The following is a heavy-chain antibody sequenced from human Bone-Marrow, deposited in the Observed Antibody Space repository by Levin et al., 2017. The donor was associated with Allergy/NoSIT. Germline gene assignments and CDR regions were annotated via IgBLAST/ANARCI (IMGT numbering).Heavy chain of an antibody. CDR1: EYTFTKYV. J-gene: IGHJ5*02. Sequence: GESLKISCKASEYTFTKYVIHWVRQAPGQGLEWMGWINGGVGYTAYSRRFQGRATITSDPSASTVYMELSSLRSEDTAVYFCARGGSCASTSCYVLREAWYDSWGQGTLVTVSS. V-gene: IGHV1-3*01. CDR2: INGGVGYT. D-gene: IGHD2-2*01. CDR3: ARGGSCASTSCYVLREAWYDS.